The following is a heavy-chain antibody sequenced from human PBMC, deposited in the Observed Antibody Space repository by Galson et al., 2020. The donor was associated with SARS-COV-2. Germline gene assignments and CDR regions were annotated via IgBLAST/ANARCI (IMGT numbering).Heavy chain of an antibody. V-gene: IGHV5-51*01. Sequence: GESLKISCKGSGYSFHTYWIGWVRQMPGKGLDWMGMIDPGDSDARYSPSFEGQVTISADKSMSTAYLQWSSLTASDSAVYYCVRRGTALSTIGCYYFEYGGKGTLFTVSS. D-gene: IGHD1-26*01. CDR1: GYSFHTYW. CDR2: IDPGDSDA. J-gene: IGHJ4*02. CDR3: VRRGTALSTIGCYYFEY.